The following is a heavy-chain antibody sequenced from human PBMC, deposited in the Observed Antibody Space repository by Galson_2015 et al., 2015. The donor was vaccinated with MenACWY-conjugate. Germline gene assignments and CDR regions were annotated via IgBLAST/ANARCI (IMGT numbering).Heavy chain of an antibody. J-gene: IGHJ4*02. CDR1: GFTFSSYG. CDR2: ISYDGSNK. D-gene: IGHD3-3*01. CDR3: AKDGDDFWSGLFDY. V-gene: IGHV3-30*18. Sequence: SLRLSCAASGFTFSSYGMHWVRQAPGKGLEWVAVISYDGSNKYYADSVKGRFTISRDNSKNTLYLQMNSLRAEDTAVYYCAKDGDDFWSGLFDYWGQGTLVTVSS.